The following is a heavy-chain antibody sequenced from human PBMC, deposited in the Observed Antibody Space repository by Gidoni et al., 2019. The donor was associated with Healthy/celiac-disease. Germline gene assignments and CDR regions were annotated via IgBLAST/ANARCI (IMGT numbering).Heavy chain of an antibody. CDR2: INPNSGGT. CDR1: GYTFTGYY. V-gene: IGHV1-2*02. J-gene: IGHJ3*02. CDR3: AREGQSGSYANDAFDI. D-gene: IGHD1-26*01. Sequence: QVQLVQSAAEVKKPGASVKVSCKSSGYTFTGYYMHWVRRAPGQGLEWMGWINPNSGGTNYAQKFQGRVTMTRDTSISTAYMELSRLRSDDTAVYYCAREGQSGSYANDAFDIWGQGTMVTVSS.